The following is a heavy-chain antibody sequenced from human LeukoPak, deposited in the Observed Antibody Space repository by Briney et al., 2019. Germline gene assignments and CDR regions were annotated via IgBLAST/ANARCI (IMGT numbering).Heavy chain of an antibody. CDR2: IWDDGSEK. CDR1: GFTFSSYG. D-gene: IGHD3-9*01. CDR3: ARGPVFWPTDAFDI. J-gene: IGHJ3*02. Sequence: GGSLRLSCAASGFTFSSYGMHWVRQAPGKGLEWVAVIWDDGSEKYYADSVKGRFTISRDNTKNSLFLQMNSLRAEDAAVYYCARGPVFWPTDAFDIWGQGTMVTVSS. V-gene: IGHV3-33*01.